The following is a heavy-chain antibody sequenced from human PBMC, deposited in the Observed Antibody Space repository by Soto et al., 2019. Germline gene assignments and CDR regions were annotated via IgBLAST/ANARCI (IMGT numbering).Heavy chain of an antibody. V-gene: IGHV3-33*01. Sequence: QVQVVESGGGVVQPGRSLRLSCAASGFAISDFDMHWVRQAPGKGLEWVAVIWHDGKNKDYADYAKGRFTISRDNSRNILYLEMNSLRVEDTAVYCARDPGQDEAMDYWGQGTLVTVS. CDR1: GFAISDFD. CDR2: IWHDGKNK. CDR3: ARDPGQDEAMDY. J-gene: IGHJ4*01.